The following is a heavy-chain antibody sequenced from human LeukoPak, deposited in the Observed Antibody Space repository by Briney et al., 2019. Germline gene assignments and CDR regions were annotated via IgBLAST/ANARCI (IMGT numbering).Heavy chain of an antibody. J-gene: IGHJ5*02. CDR1: GYTFTSYD. D-gene: IGHD3-22*01. CDR3: ARGHYDSSGLFWFDP. V-gene: IGHV1-8*01. Sequence: ASVKVSCKASGYTFTSYDINWVRQATGQGLEWMGWMNPNSGNTGYAQKFQGRVTMTRNTSISTAYMELSSLRSEDTAVYYCARGHYDSSGLFWFDPWGQGNLVTVSS. CDR2: MNPNSGNT.